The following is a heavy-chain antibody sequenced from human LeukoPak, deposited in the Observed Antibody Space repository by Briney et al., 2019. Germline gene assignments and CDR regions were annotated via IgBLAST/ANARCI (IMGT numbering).Heavy chain of an antibody. J-gene: IGHJ3*02. V-gene: IGHV4-61*02. Sequence: PSQTLSLTCTVSGGSISSGSYYWSWIRQPAGKGLEWIGRIYTSGSTNYNPSLKSRVTISVDTSKNQFSLKLSSVTAADTAVYYCAREWRRITMIVVRDAFDIWGQGTMVTVSS. CDR1: GGSISSGSYY. D-gene: IGHD3-22*01. CDR3: AREWRRITMIVVRDAFDI. CDR2: IYTSGST.